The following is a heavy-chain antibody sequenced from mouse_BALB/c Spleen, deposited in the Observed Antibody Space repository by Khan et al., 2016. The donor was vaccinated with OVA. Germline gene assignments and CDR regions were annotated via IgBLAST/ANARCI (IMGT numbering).Heavy chain of an antibody. D-gene: IGHD2-4*01. Sequence: QVQLKESGPGLVAPSQSLSITCTISGFSLTNYGVHWVRQPPGKGLEWLVVLWSDGSTTYNSALKSRLTITKDNSKSQVFLEMNSLQTDDTAIYFCARQPYYHYNVMDYWGQGPSVTVSS. CDR1: GFSLTNYG. J-gene: IGHJ4*01. V-gene: IGHV2-6-1*01. CDR2: LWSDGST. CDR3: ARQPYYHYNVMDY.